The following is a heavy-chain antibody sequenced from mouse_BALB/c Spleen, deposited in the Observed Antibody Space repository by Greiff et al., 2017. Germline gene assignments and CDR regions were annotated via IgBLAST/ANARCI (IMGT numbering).Heavy chain of an antibody. Sequence: QVHVKQSGPGLVAPSQSLSITCTVSGFSLTSYGVHWVRQPPGKGLEWLGVIWAGGSTNYNSALMSRLSISKDNSKSQVFLKMNSLQTDDTAMYYCARGLRLAYWGQGTLVTVSA. CDR3: ARGLRLAY. CDR1: GFSLTSYG. CDR2: IWAGGST. V-gene: IGHV2-9*02. D-gene: IGHD2-4*01. J-gene: IGHJ3*01.